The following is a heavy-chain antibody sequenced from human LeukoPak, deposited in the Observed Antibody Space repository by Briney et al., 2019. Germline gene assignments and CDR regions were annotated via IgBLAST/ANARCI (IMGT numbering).Heavy chain of an antibody. CDR3: ARHSQIYDSSAYYDY. D-gene: IGHD3-22*01. CDR2: IYYSGTT. V-gene: IGHV4-59*08. CDR1: GGSISTYY. Sequence: PSETLSLTCTVSGGSISTYYWSWIRQPPGKGLEWIGYIYYSGTTNYNPSLKSRVTISVDTSKNQFSLKLSSVAAADTAVYYCARHSQIYDSSAYYDYWGQGTLVTVSS. J-gene: IGHJ4*02.